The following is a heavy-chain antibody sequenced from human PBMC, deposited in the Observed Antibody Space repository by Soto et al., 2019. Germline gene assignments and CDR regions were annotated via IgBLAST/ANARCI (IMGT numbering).Heavy chain of an antibody. V-gene: IGHV2-5*02. CDR3: THCTYDFSSASVYYFDY. J-gene: IGHJ4*02. D-gene: IGHD3-3*01. CDR2: IYWDDDD. Sequence: QITLKESGPTLMKPTQNLTLTCTFSGFSLDTIGVGVSWIRQPPGKALEWLALIYWDDDDRYSPSLKSRLTVTKDTSRNQVVLTLANVDPVDTATYYCTHCTYDFSSASVYYFDYWGQGTPVTVSS. CDR1: GFSLDTIGVG.